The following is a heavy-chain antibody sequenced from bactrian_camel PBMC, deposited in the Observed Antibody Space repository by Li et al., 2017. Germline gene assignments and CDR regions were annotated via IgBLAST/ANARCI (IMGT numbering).Heavy chain of an antibody. CDR1: GYPGRKFC. D-gene: IGHD6*01. Sequence: HVQLVESGGGSVLLGGSLRLSCAASGYPGRKFCLAWFRQFPGKKREAIAAINYLDTTNYDDSVKGRFSISLDKDQKILFLQMNSLKPGDTAMYTCAADAWETCTAEALSLSPMDYWGEGTQVTVS. CDR2: INYLDTT. J-gene: IGHJ7*01. V-gene: IGHV3S53*01.